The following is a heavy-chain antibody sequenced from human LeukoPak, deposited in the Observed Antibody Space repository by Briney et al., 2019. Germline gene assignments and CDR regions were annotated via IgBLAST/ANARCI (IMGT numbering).Heavy chain of an antibody. CDR1: GFTFSSYA. J-gene: IGHJ6*02. D-gene: IGHD6-13*01. V-gene: IGHV3-30-3*01. CDR3: AKDMSSSSWPYGMDV. CDR2: ISYDGSNK. Sequence: GGSLRLSCAASGFTFSSYAMHWVRQAPGKGLEWVAVISYDGSNKYYADSVKGRFTISRDNSKNTLYLQMNSLRAEDTALYYCAKDMSSSSWPYGMDVWGQGTTVTVSS.